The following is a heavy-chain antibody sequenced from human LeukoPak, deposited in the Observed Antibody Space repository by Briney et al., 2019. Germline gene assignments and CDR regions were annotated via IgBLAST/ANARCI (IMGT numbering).Heavy chain of an antibody. Sequence: AGGSLRLSCAASGFTFSSYSMNWVRQAPGKGLEWVSSISSSSSYIYYADSVKGRFTISRDNAKNSLYLQMNSLRAEDTAVYYCARAGGNYDAFDIWGQGTMVTVSS. CDR1: GFTFSSYS. CDR2: ISSSSSYI. D-gene: IGHD4-23*01. CDR3: ARAGGNYDAFDI. V-gene: IGHV3-21*01. J-gene: IGHJ3*02.